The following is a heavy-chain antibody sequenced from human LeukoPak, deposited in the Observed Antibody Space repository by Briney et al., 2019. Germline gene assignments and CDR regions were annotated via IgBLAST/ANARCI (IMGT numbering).Heavy chain of an antibody. CDR3: ARRRQSSSSVDP. CDR1: GYSISSIYY. Sequence: SETLSLTCAVSGYSISSIYYWAWIRQPPGKGLEWIGSIYHSGCTYYNPSLQSPVTISVDTSKIQSSLKLSSVAAADTAVYYCARRRQSSSSVDPWGQGTLVTVSS. CDR2: IYHSGCT. J-gene: IGHJ5*02. D-gene: IGHD6-6*01. V-gene: IGHV4-38-2*01.